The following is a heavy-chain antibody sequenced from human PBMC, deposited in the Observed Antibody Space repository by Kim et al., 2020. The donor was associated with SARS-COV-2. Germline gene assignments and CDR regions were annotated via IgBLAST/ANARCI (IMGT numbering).Heavy chain of an antibody. D-gene: IGHD7-27*01. Sequence: YADHVKGRVTISRDNAKNSLYLQMNSLRAEDTAIYYCARERSTNWVPVDYWGQGTLVTVSS. V-gene: IGHV3-11*01. CDR3: ARERSTNWVPVDY. J-gene: IGHJ4*02.